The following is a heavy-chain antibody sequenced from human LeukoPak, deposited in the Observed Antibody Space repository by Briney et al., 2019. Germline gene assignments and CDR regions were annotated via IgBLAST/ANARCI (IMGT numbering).Heavy chain of an antibody. CDR3: AKDGAYYGSGTPYFDY. CDR2: ISYDGSNK. V-gene: IGHV3-30*18. J-gene: IGHJ4*02. Sequence: GGSLRLSCAASGFTFSSYGMHWVRQAPGKGLEWVAVISYDGSNKYYADSVKGRFTISRDNSKNTLYLQMNSLRAEDTAVYYCAKDGAYYGSGTPYFDYWGQGTLVTVSS. D-gene: IGHD3-10*01. CDR1: GFTFSSYG.